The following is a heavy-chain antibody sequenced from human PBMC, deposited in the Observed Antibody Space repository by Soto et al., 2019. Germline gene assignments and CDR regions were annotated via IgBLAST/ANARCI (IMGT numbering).Heavy chain of an antibody. Sequence: GESLKISCKGSGYSFTSYWIGWVRQMPGKGLEWMGIIYPGDSDTRYSPSFQGQVTISADKSISTAYLQWSSLKASDTAMYYCARHFRSRKGQVVTKPGAQYYYYGMDVWGQGTTVTVSS. D-gene: IGHD3-22*01. CDR3: ARHFRSRKGQVVTKPGAQYYYYGMDV. CDR2: IYPGDSDT. CDR1: GYSFTSYW. V-gene: IGHV5-51*01. J-gene: IGHJ6*02.